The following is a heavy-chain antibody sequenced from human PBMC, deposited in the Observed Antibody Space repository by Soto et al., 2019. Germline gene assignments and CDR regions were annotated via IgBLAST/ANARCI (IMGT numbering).Heavy chain of an antibody. V-gene: IGHV3-33*01. J-gene: IGHJ3*02. CDR1: GFTVSNYG. CDR3: XXXXAXXXXXXDI. Sequence: QVQLVESGGGVVQPGQSLRLSCAASGFTVSNYGMHWVRXXXGXXXEWVAVIWKDGNNKYYRDSVKGRFTISRDNSKXXXXXXXXXXXXXXXXXXXXXXXXAXXXXXXDIWGQGTMVTVSS. CDR2: IWKDGNNK.